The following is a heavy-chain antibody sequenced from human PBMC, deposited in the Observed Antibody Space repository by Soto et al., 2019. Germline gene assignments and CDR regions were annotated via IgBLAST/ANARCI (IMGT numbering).Heavy chain of an antibody. CDR3: ARVIPCSGGSCYTSWVYYYYMDV. V-gene: IGHV4-34*01. CDR2: INHSGST. J-gene: IGHJ6*03. D-gene: IGHD2-15*01. CDR1: GGSFSGYY. Sequence: SETLSLTCAVYGGSFSGYYWSWIRQPPGKGLEWIGEINHSGSTNYNPSLKSRVTISVDTSKNQFSLKLSSVTAADTAVYYCARVIPCSGGSCYTSWVYYYYMDVWGKGTTVTVSS.